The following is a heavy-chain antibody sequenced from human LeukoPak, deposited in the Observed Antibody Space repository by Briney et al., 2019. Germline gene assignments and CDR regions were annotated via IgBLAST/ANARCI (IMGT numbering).Heavy chain of an antibody. Sequence: SENLSLTCAVYGGSFSGYYWSWIRQPPGKGLEWIGEINHSGSTNYNPSLKSRVTISVDTSKNQFSLKLSSVTAADTAVYYCARGASAAGTDNWFDPWGQGTLVTVSS. CDR2: INHSGST. CDR3: ARGASAAGTDNWFDP. CDR1: GGSFSGYY. J-gene: IGHJ5*02. D-gene: IGHD6-13*01. V-gene: IGHV4-34*01.